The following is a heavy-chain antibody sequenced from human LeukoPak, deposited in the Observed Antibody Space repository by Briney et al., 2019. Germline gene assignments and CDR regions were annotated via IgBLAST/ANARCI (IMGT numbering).Heavy chain of an antibody. CDR2: IYYSGST. J-gene: IGHJ3*02. V-gene: IGHV4-59*01. CDR3: ARNSGSWGDAFDI. Sequence: SETLSLTCTVSGGSISSYYWSWIRQPPGKGLEWIGYIYYSGSTNYNPSPKSRVTISVDTSKNQFSLKLSSVTAADTAVYYCARNSGSWGDAFDIWGQGTMVTVSS. CDR1: GGSISSYY. D-gene: IGHD3-22*01.